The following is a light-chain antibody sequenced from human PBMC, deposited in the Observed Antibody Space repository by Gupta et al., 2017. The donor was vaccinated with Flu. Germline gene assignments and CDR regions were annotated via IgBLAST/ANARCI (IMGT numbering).Light chain of an antibody. CDR2: KAS. CDR1: QNIDDW. CDR3: QQDNNYPWT. Sequence: PSTLSASLGARVTITCRASQNIDDWLAWYQQRPGKAPRLLIYKASTLQSGVPSSFTGSGSGTEFTLAISSLQPDDLATYYCQQDNNYPWTFGPGTKV. J-gene: IGKJ1*01. V-gene: IGKV1-5*03.